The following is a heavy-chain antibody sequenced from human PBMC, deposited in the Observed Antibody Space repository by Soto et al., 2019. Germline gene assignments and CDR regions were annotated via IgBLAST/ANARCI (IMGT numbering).Heavy chain of an antibody. V-gene: IGHV3-30*04. J-gene: IGHJ6*02. D-gene: IGHD6-13*01. CDR1: GFTLGSYY. CDR3: ERDDPLRPADGHPYYGSYTAMDV. Sequence: GGSLRLSCEASGFTLGSYYMHWIRQAPGKGLEWVAVISDDGSNKYYADSVKGRFTISRDDYKNTLYLKINSLRTEDTAVFLCERDDPLRPADGHPYYGSYTAMDVWGQGTTVTVSS. CDR2: ISDDGSNK.